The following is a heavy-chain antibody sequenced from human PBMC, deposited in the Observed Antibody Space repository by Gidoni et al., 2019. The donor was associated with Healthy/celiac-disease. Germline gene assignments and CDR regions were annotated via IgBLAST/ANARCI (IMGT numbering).Heavy chain of an antibody. CDR1: GRSFSGYY. Sequence: QVQLPQWGAGLLNPSATLSLTCAVYGRSFSGYYWCWIRHPPGKGLEWLGEIIHSGSTNYIPSLKSRVTISVDTSKIQFSLKLSSVTAADTAVYYCARGDTICGVDPGAFDIWGQGTMVTVSS. J-gene: IGHJ3*02. V-gene: IGHV4-34*01. D-gene: IGHD3-3*01. CDR3: ARGDTICGVDPGAFDI. CDR2: IIHSGST.